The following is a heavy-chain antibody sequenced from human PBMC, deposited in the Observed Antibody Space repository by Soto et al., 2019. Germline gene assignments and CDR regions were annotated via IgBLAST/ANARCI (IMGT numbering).Heavy chain of an antibody. V-gene: IGHV3-23*01. CDR1: EFTFSNYA. J-gene: IGHJ4*02. CDR3: TRGFYSTASYPRFDY. CDR2: ISYGGGTT. D-gene: IGHD6-13*01. Sequence: GGSLRLSCAASEFTFSNYAMSWVRQAPGKGLEWVSAISYGGGTTYYADSVKGRFTISRDNSKNTLYLQMNSLRAEDTAIYYSTRGFYSTASYPRFDYWGQGTLVTVSS.